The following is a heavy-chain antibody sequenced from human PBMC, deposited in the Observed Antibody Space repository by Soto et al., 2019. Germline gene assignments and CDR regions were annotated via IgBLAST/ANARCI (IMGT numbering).Heavy chain of an antibody. CDR2: ISSSGGST. CDR1: GFTFSSYA. V-gene: IGHV3-23*01. CDR3: AKSQPMTQPRPYFDY. Sequence: EVQLLESGGDLIQPGGSLRLSCAASGFTFSSYAMSWVRQAPGKGLGWVSAISSSGGSTFYADSVKGRFTISRDNSRNTLYLQMNSLRAEDTAIYSGAKSQPMTQPRPYFDYWGQGTLVTVSS. D-gene: IGHD2-21*02. J-gene: IGHJ4*02.